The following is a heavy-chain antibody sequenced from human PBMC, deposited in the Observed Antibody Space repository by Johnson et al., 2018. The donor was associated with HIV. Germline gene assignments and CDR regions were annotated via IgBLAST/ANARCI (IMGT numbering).Heavy chain of an antibody. D-gene: IGHD3-10*01. J-gene: IGHJ3*02. CDR2: IKSKSDGGTT. CDR3: TTGISWFGAITFDI. Sequence: EVHLVESGGGVVKPGGSLRLSCAASGFTFSNAWMSWVRQAPGKGLEWVGRIKSKSDGGTTDSAAPVKGRFTISRDDSKNTLYLQMNSLKTEDPAVYYCTTGISWFGAITFDIWGQGTMVTVSS. V-gene: IGHV3-15*01. CDR1: GFTFSNAW.